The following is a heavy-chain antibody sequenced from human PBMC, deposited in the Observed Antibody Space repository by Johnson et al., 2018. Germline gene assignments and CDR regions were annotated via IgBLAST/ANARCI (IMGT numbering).Heavy chain of an antibody. CDR1: GFTFSSYD. J-gene: IGHJ6*02. CDR3: ARDTGTRYYYYYGMDV. CDR2: IGTAGDT. V-gene: IGHV3-13*01. Sequence: VQLVQSGGGLVKPGGSLRLSCAASGFTFSSYDMHWVRQATGKGLEWVSGIGTAGDTYYPGSVKGRFTISRENAKHSLYLQMNSLRAEDTAVYYCARDTGTRYYYYYGMDVWGQGTLVTVSS. D-gene: IGHD1-7*01.